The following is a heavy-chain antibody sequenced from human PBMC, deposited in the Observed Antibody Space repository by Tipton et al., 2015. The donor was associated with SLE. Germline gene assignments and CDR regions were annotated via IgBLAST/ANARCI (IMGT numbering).Heavy chain of an antibody. J-gene: IGHJ3*02. V-gene: IGHV4-31*03. CDR2: IHDSGVT. D-gene: IGHD1-26*01. CDR1: GDSISSGGYY. Sequence: LRLSCTVSGDSISSGGYYWSWIRQLPGKGLEWIGYIHDSGVTFYNPSLKSRLTMSVDTSENQFSLKLSSVTAADTAVYYCARGPGSQSGEAFDIWGQGTMVTVSS. CDR3: ARGPGSQSGEAFDI.